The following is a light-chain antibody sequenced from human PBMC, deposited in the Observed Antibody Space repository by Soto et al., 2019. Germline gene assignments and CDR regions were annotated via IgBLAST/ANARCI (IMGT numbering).Light chain of an antibody. CDR3: QQYNSYSWT. J-gene: IGKJ1*01. Sequence: DIQMTQSPSSLSASVGDRVTITCRASQSISDWLAWYQQKPGKAPKLMIYKASGLQSGVPSRFSGSGFGTEFTLTISSLQPDDFATYYCQQYNSYSWTFGQGTKVDIK. V-gene: IGKV1-5*03. CDR1: QSISDW. CDR2: KAS.